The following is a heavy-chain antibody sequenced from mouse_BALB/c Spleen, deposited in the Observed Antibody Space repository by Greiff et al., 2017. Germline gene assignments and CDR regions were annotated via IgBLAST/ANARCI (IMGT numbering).Heavy chain of an antibody. Sequence: VQLKESGPELVKPGASVKISCKASGYTFTDYNMHWVKQSHGKSLEWIGYIYPYNGGTGYNQKFKSKATLTVDNSSSTAYMELRSLTSEDSAVYYCANYDYEDFAYWGQGTLVTVSA. CDR3: ANYDYEDFAY. V-gene: IGHV1S29*02. CDR2: IYPYNGGT. D-gene: IGHD2-4*01. CDR1: GYTFTDYN. J-gene: IGHJ3*01.